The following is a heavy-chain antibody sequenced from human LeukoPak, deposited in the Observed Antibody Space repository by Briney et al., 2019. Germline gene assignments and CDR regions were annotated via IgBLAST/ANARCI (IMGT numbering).Heavy chain of an antibody. CDR2: IWYDGSNK. V-gene: IGHV3-33*01. CDR1: GFTFSSYG. Sequence: GGSLRLSCAASGFTFSSYGMLWVRQAPGKGLEGVAVIWYDGSNKYYADSVKGRFTISRDNSKNTLYLQMNSLRAEDTAVYYCARDQGIAVAGTDRIYYYYYGMDVWGKGTTVTVSS. CDR3: ARDQGIAVAGTDRIYYYYYGMDV. D-gene: IGHD6-19*01. J-gene: IGHJ6*04.